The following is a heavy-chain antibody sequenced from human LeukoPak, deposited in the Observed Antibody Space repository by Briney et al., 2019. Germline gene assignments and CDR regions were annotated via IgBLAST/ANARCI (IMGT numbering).Heavy chain of an antibody. CDR3: AKVHSSSWYKAPRYFDY. Sequence: AGGSLRLSCAASGFTFSSYGMHWVRQAPGKGLAWVAFIRYDGSNKYYADSVKGRFTISRDNSKNTLYLQMNSLRAEDTAVYYCAKVHSSSWYKAPRYFDYWGQGTLVTVSS. D-gene: IGHD6-13*01. CDR1: GFTFSSYG. CDR2: IRYDGSNK. J-gene: IGHJ4*02. V-gene: IGHV3-30*02.